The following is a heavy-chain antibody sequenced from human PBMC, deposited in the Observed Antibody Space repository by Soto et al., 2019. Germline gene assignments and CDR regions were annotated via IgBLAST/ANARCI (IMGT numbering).Heavy chain of an antibody. CDR3: ERVEAGFFWIDSRDNWFDS. Sequence: SETLSLTCTVSGGSISSGGYYWSWIRPHPGKGMEGIAYIHYSGSTYNNPSLKSRVLISLDTTTTQFSLKLRSVTAADTAVYHCERVEAGFFWIDSRDNWFDSWGHGTQVTVSA. CDR2: IHYSGST. D-gene: IGHD3-3*01. J-gene: IGHJ5*01. CDR1: GGSISSGGYY. V-gene: IGHV4-31*03.